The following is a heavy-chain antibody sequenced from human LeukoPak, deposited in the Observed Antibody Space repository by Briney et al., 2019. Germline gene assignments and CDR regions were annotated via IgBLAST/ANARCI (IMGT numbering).Heavy chain of an antibody. CDR1: GFTFSDFF. CDR2: ISSSSSFT. D-gene: IGHD3-10*01. J-gene: IGHJ4*02. V-gene: IGHV3-11*05. CDR3: ARALYGSGSYSTY. Sequence: GGSLRLSCAASGFTFSDFFMTWIRQAPGKGLEWVSYISSSSSFTAYADSVKGRFTISRDNTKNSLYLQMNSLRAEDTAMYYCARALYGSGSYSTYWGQGTLVTVSS.